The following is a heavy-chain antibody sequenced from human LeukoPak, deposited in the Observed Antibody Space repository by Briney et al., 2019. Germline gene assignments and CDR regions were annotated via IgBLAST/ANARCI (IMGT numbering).Heavy chain of an antibody. CDR2: INNDGSRT. J-gene: IGHJ6*03. Sequence: PGGSLRLSCAASGFTFSTSWMHWVRQAPGKGLVWVSRINNDGSRTNYVDSVKGRFTISRDNAKNTLYLQMNSLRAEDTAVYYYARDPPRESIFGVVMPTYYMDVWGKGTTVTVSS. CDR3: ARDPPRESIFGVVMPTYYMDV. V-gene: IGHV3-74*01. D-gene: IGHD3-3*01. CDR1: GFTFSTSW.